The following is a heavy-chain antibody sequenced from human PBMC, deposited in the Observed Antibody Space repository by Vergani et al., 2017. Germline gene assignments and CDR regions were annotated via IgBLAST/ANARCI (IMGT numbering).Heavy chain of an antibody. CDR2: IQFDGSNQ. D-gene: IGHD3-16*01. Sequence: QVQLVESGGGVVQRGGSLRLSCATSGFTLSNYDMQWIRQGPGKVLEFVAFIQFDGSNQYYADSVKGRFTLSRDFSKNTLYLQMNSLGTDDTATYYCAKHFRGWGIDYWGQGTQVIVSS. V-gene: IGHV3-30*02. CDR1: GFTLSNYD. J-gene: IGHJ4*02. CDR3: AKHFRGWGIDY.